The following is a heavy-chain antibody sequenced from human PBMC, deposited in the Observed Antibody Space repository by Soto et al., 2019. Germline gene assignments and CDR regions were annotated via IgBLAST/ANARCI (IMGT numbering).Heavy chain of an antibody. V-gene: IGHV4-30-2*01. CDR2: IYYGGSN. J-gene: IGHJ4*02. CDR1: GGSISSGDFS. CDR3: ARVRREYDNSGPVDY. Sequence: QLQLQESGSGLVKPSQTLSLTCAVSGGSISSGDFSWNWIRQPPGKGLEYIGYIYYGGSNYYNPSLRSRVTMSVDRSRNQFSLKLNSVTAADTAVYYCARVRREYDNSGPVDYWGQGTLVTVSS. D-gene: IGHD3-22*01.